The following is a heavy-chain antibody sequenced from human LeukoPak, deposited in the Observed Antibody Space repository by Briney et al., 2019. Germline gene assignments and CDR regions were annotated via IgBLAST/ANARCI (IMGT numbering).Heavy chain of an antibody. J-gene: IGHJ6*03. CDR1: VGTFSSYA. CDR3: ASRADYYDSSVIGNYYYYMDV. V-gene: IGHV1-69*05. D-gene: IGHD3-22*01. CDR2: IIPIFGTA. Sequence: GASVKVSCKASVGTFSSYAISWVRQDPGQGLEWMGGIIPIFGTANYAQKFQGRVTITTDESTSTAYMELSSLRSEDTAVYYCASRADYYDSSVIGNYYYYMDVWGKGTTVTVSS.